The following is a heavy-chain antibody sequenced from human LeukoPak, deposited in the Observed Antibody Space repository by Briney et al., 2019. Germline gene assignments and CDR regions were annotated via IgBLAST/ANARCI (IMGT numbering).Heavy chain of an antibody. CDR1: GGSISSYY. J-gene: IGHJ3*02. D-gene: IGHD3-3*01. Sequence: PSETLSLTCTVSGGSISSYYWSWIRQPPGKGLEWIGYIYYSGSTNYNPSLKSRVTISVDTSKNQFSLKLSSVTAADTAVYYCARGKFLEWLYSNAFDIWGQGTMVTVSS. V-gene: IGHV4-59*08. CDR3: ARGKFLEWLYSNAFDI. CDR2: IYYSGST.